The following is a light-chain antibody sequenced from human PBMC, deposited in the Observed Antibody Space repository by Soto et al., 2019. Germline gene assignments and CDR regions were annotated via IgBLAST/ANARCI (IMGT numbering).Light chain of an antibody. J-gene: IGKJ5*01. CDR1: QSVSSSY. CDR2: GAS. Sequence: EVVLTQSPGTLSLSPGERATLSCRASQSVSSSYLAWYQQKPGQAPSLLIYGASRRATGIPDRFSGSGSGTDFTLTISRLEPEDFAVYYCQQCDSSPITFGQGTRLEI. V-gene: IGKV3-20*01. CDR3: QQCDSSPIT.